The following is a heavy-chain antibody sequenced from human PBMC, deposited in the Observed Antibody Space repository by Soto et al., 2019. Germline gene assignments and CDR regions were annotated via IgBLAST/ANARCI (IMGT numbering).Heavy chain of an antibody. J-gene: IGHJ4*02. D-gene: IGHD3-22*01. Sequence: GGSLRLSCAASGFNFSSYWMHWVRQAPGKGLVWVSRINSDGSSTSYADSVKGRFTISRDNAKNTLYLQMNSLRAEDTAVYYCAKSPGMYYYDSSGYYHYDYWGQGTLVTVSS. CDR2: INSDGSST. CDR1: GFNFSSYW. CDR3: AKSPGMYYYDSSGYYHYDY. V-gene: IGHV3-74*01.